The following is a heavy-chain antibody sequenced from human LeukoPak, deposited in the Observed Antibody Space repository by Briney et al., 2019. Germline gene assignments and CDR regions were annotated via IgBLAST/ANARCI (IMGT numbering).Heavy chain of an antibody. CDR3: ARNWNRLRGTRYYGMDV. CDR1: GGSISSYY. CDR2: IYYSGST. V-gene: IGHV4-59*12. D-gene: IGHD1-1*01. J-gene: IGHJ6*02. Sequence: SETLSLTCTVSGGSISSYYWSWIRQPPGKGLEWIGYIYYSGSTTYNPSLKSRVTISVDTSKNQFSLKLSSVTAADTAVYYCARNWNRLRGTRYYGMDVWGQGTTVTVSS.